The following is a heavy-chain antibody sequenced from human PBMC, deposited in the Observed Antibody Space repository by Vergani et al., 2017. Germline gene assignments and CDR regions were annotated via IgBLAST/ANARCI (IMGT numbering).Heavy chain of an antibody. CDR3: ARDRSITGTTFERYFDL. D-gene: IGHD1-7*01. V-gene: IGHV1-18*01. CDR1: GYTFTSYG. CDR2: ISAYNGNT. J-gene: IGHJ2*01. Sequence: QVQLVQSGTEVKKPGASMKVSCKASGYTFTSYGISWVRQAPGQGLEWMGWISAYNGNTNYAQNLQGRVTMTTDTSKNQFSLKLTSVTAADTAVYYCARDRSITGTTFERYFDLWGRGTLVTVSS.